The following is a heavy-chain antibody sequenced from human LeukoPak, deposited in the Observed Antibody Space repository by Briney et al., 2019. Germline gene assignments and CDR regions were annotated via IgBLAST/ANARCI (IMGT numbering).Heavy chain of an antibody. Sequence: GASVKVSCKASGYTFTSYGISWVRQAPGQGLEWMGWISAYNGNTNYAQKLQGRVTMTTDTSTSTAYMELRSLRSDDTAVYYCARDRTVRGVIGDAFDIWGQGTMVTVSS. CDR1: GYTFTSYG. V-gene: IGHV1-18*01. D-gene: IGHD3-10*01. CDR3: ARDRTVRGVIGDAFDI. J-gene: IGHJ3*02. CDR2: ISAYNGNT.